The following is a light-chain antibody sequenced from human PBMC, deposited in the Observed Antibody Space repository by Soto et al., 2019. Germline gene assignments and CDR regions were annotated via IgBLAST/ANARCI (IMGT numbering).Light chain of an antibody. Sequence: QSVLTQPPSVSAAPGQMVTISCSGSSSNIGNNYVSWYQHLPGAAPKLLIYDNNKRSSGIPDRFSGSKSGTSATLDITGLQTGDEADYYCGTWDSTLSGVFGTGTKVTVL. CDR1: SSNIGNNY. CDR2: DNN. V-gene: IGLV1-51*01. J-gene: IGLJ1*01. CDR3: GTWDSTLSGV.